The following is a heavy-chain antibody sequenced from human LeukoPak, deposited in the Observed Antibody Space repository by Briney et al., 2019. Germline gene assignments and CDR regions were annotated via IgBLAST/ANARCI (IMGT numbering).Heavy chain of an antibody. CDR1: GFTFSSHG. CDR3: ARKASVASSHFDY. J-gene: IGHJ4*02. D-gene: IGHD6-19*01. V-gene: IGHV3-30*03. CDR2: ISYDGSNK. Sequence: GGSLRLSCAASGFTFSSHGMNWVRQAPGKGLEWVAVISYDGSNKYYADSVKGRLTISRDNSKNTLYLQMNSLRAEDTAVYYCARKASVASSHFDYWGQGTLVTVSS.